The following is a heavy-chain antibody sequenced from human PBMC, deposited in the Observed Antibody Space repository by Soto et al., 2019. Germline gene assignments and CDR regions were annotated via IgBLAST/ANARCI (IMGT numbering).Heavy chain of an antibody. Sequence: QVQLVQSGAEVKKPGSSVKVSCEASVGTFSSYTISWVRQAPGQGLEGMGRINPILGIANYAQKCQGRVTIAADKPTSTAYMELSSLRSEDTAVYYCARAFNDYDLHWYFDLWGRGTLVTVSS. CDR2: INPILGIA. CDR3: ARAFNDYDLHWYFDL. CDR1: VGTFSSYT. D-gene: IGHD4-17*01. V-gene: IGHV1-69*02. J-gene: IGHJ2*01.